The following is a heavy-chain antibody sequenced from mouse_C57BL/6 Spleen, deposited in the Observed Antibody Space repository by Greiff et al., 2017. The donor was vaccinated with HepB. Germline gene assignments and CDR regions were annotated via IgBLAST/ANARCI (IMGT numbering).Heavy chain of an antibody. J-gene: IGHJ4*01. V-gene: IGHV3-1*01. D-gene: IGHD3-1*01. Sequence: EVKLQESGPGMVKPSQSLSLTCTVTGYSITSGYDWHWIRHFPGNKLEWMGYISYSGSTNYNPSLKSRISITHDTSKNHFFLKLNSVTTEDTATYYCARGGYTSYAMDYWGQGTSVTVSS. CDR1: GYSITSGYD. CDR3: ARGGYTSYAMDY. CDR2: ISYSGST.